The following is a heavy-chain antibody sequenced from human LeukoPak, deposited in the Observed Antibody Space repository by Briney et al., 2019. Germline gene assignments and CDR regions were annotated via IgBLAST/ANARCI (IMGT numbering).Heavy chain of an antibody. CDR2: ISYNGGRK. D-gene: IGHD3-22*01. J-gene: IGHJ4*02. V-gene: IGHV3-30*04. CDR3: ARQEARNYYYEGLDY. CDR1: GFIFSGYA. Sequence: GSLRLSCVASGFIFSGYAIHWVRQAPGKGLEWVSLISYNGGRKEYADSVKGRFTIDRDNSKNTVYLQMNSLRPDDTAIYFCARQEARNYYYEGLDYWGQGNLVTVSS.